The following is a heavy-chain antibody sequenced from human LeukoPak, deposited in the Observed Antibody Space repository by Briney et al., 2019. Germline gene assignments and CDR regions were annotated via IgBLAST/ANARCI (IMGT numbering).Heavy chain of an antibody. D-gene: IGHD3/OR15-3a*01. J-gene: IGHJ6*02. Sequence: ASVKVSCKASGYTFTSYGISWVRQAPGQGLEWMGWISAYNGNTNYAQKLQGRVTMTTDTSTSTAYMELRSLRSGDTAVYYCARDLSDLWTIYYYYGMDVWGQGTTVTVSS. V-gene: IGHV1-18*01. CDR2: ISAYNGNT. CDR3: ARDLSDLWTIYYYYGMDV. CDR1: GYTFTSYG.